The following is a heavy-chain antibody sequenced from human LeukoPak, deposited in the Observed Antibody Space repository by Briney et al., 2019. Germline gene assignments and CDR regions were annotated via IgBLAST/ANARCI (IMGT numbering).Heavy chain of an antibody. CDR3: ARSQATAMVSDY. CDR2: IYYSGRT. D-gene: IGHD2-2*01. J-gene: IGHJ4*02. Sequence: SETLSLTCTVSGGSLNISSYYWGWIRQPPGKGLEWIGSIYYSGRTYYNPSLKIRVTIFVDTSKDQFSLKLNSVTAADTAVYYCARSQATAMVSDYWGQGTLVTLSS. V-gene: IGHV4-39*01. CDR1: GGSLNISSYY.